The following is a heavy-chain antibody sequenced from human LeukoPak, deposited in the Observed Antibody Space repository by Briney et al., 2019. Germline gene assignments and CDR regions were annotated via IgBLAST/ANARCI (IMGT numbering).Heavy chain of an antibody. D-gene: IGHD2-21*02. V-gene: IGHV3-9*01. CDR3: AKASDCGGDCEDNNYYYGMDV. CDR2: ISGIRGSI. CDR1: GFTFDDYA. J-gene: IGHJ6*02. Sequence: PGGSLRLSCAASGFTFDDYAMHWVRQAPGKGLEWVSGISGIRGSIGYTDSVKGRFTISRDNAKNSLYLQMNNLRAEDTALDYCAKASDCGGDCEDNNYYYGMDVWGQGTTVTVSS.